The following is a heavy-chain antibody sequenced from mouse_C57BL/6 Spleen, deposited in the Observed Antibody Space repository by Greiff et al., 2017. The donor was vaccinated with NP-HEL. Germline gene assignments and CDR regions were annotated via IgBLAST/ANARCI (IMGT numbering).Heavy chain of an antibody. D-gene: IGHD1-1*01. V-gene: IGHV14-2*01. Sequence: EVKLVESGAELVKPGASVKLSCTASGFNIKDYYMHWVKQRTEQGLEWIGRIDPEDGETKYAPKFQGKATITADTSSNTAYLQLSSLTSEDTAVYYCARSGGSSYRYYAMDYWGQGTSVTVSS. CDR1: GFNIKDYY. J-gene: IGHJ4*01. CDR2: IDPEDGET. CDR3: ARSGGSSYRYYAMDY.